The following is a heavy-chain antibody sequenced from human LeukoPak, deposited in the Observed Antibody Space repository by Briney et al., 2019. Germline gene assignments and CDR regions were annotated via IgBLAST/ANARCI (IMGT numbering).Heavy chain of an antibody. CDR2: ISGSGGST. CDR1: GFTFSSYA. J-gene: IGHJ4*02. V-gene: IGHV3-23*01. D-gene: IGHD3-22*01. CDR3: AKVGNRRPDYYDSSGYWNY. Sequence: QPGGSLRLSCAASGFTFSSYAMSWVRQAPGKGLEWVSAISGSGGSTYYADSVKGRFTISRDNSKNALYLQMNSLRAEDTAVYYCAKVGNRRPDYYDSSGYWNYWGQGTLVTVSS.